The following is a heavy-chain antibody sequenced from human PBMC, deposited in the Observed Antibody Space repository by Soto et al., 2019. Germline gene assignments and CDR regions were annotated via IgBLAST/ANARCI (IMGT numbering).Heavy chain of an antibody. Sequence: ASVKVSCKASGYTFTSYGISWVRQAPGQGLEWMGWISAYNGNTNYAQKLQGRVTMTTDTSTSTAYMELRSLRSDDTAVYYCARHEYCSRPSCVEYYFDYWGQGTLVTGAS. V-gene: IGHV1-18*01. CDR2: ISAYNGNT. CDR3: ARHEYCSRPSCVEYYFDY. CDR1: GYTFTSYG. D-gene: IGHD2-2*01. J-gene: IGHJ4*02.